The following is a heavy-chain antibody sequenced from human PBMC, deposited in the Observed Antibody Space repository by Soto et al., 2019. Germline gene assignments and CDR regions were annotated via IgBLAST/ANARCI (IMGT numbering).Heavy chain of an antibody. CDR1: GYDFNIYD. CDR2: MTPKRETP. D-gene: IGHD3-3*01. V-gene: IGHV1-8*01. CDR3: ARGAHGFWSGETYYYDMAV. J-gene: IGHJ6*02. Sequence: QVHLVQSGAEVKKPGASVKVSCTASGYDFNIYDIHWVRQSTGQRLEWMGWMTPKRETPGYAPKFQGRFTMTRDTSRSAVYMELSGLGSEDTAVYFCARGAHGFWSGETYYYDMAVWGQGTTVTVSS.